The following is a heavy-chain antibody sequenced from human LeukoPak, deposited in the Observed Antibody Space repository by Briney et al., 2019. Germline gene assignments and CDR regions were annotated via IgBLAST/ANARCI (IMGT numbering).Heavy chain of an antibody. CDR3: ATTITMVRGRDY. V-gene: IGHV4-38-2*02. CDR2: IYHSGST. Sequence: SETLSLTCTVSGYSISSGYYWGWIRQPPGKGLEWIGSIYHSGSTYYNPSLKSRVTISVDTSKNQFSLKLSSVTAADTAVYYCATTITMVRGRDYWGQGTLVTVSS. CDR1: GYSISSGYY. J-gene: IGHJ4*02. D-gene: IGHD3-10*01.